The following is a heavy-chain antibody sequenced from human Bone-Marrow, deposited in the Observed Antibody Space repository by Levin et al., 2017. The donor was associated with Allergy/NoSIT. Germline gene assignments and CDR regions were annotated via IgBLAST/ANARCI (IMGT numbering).Heavy chain of an antibody. CDR1: GGSISSYY. CDR2: IHYTGNT. J-gene: IGHJ6*02. CDR3: ARDSQRVGGNDYGLDV. Sequence: SETLSLTCTISGGSISSYYWNWIRQPPGEGLEYIGYIHYTGNTNYNPTLKSRVTMSLDTSKNQFSLRLSSVTAADTAIYYCARDSQRVGGNDYGLDVWGQGTTVTVS. V-gene: IGHV4-59*01. D-gene: IGHD1-26*01.